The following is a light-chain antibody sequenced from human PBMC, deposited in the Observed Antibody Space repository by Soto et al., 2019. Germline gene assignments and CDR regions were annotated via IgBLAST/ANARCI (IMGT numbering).Light chain of an antibody. Sequence: DIQMTQSPSSLSASVGDRVTITCQASQSIYSSLNWYHQKPGKAPKLLIHAASNLQSGVPSRFSGSGSGTDFTLSISSLQPEDFAAYYCQQSYSAPYTFGQGTKLEI. CDR2: AAS. CDR3: QQSYSAPYT. V-gene: IGKV1-39*01. CDR1: QSIYSS. J-gene: IGKJ2*01.